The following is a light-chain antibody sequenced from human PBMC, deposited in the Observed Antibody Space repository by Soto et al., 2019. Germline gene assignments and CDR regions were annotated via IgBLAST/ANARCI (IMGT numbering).Light chain of an antibody. CDR1: QSVSSSY. Sequence: EIVLTQSPFTLSLSPDAIATLSCRASQSVSSSYLAWYQQKPGQAPRLLIYGASTRATGIPARFSGSGSGTEFTLTISSLQSEDFAFYHCQQYDNWPRTFGQGTKVDIK. J-gene: IGKJ1*01. CDR3: QQYDNWPRT. CDR2: GAS. V-gene: IGKV3-15*01.